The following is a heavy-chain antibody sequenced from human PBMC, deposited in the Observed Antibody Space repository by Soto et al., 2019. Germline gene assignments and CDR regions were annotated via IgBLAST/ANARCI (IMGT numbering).Heavy chain of an antibody. V-gene: IGHV4-38-2*02. CDR1: GYSISSGYY. CDR2: IYHSGST. J-gene: IGHJ4*02. D-gene: IGHD6-19*01. Sequence: SETLSLTCTVSGYSISSGYYWGWIRQPPGKGLEWIGSIYHSGSTYYNPSLKSRVTISVDTSKNQFSLKLSSVTAADTAVYYCARGQIAVAGTFDYWGQGTLVTVSS. CDR3: ARGQIAVAGTFDY.